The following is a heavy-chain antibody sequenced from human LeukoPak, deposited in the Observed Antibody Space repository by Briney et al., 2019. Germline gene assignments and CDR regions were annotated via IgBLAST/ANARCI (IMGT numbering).Heavy chain of an antibody. J-gene: IGHJ5*02. Sequence: VASVKVSCKASGYTFSSYGISWVRQAPGQGLEWMGWISAYNGNTNYAQKLQGRVTMTTDTSTSTAYMELRSLRSDDTAVYYCARDGGGYQNNWFDPWGQGTLVTVSS. V-gene: IGHV1-18*01. D-gene: IGHD3-16*01. CDR1: GYTFSSYG. CDR3: ARDGGGYQNNWFDP. CDR2: ISAYNGNT.